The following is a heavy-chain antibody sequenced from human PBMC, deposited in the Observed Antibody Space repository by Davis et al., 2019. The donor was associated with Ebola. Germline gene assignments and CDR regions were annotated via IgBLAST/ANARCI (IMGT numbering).Heavy chain of an antibody. CDR1: GFTFSIYA. J-gene: IGHJ4*02. CDR2: IGANGGST. Sequence: GESLKISCAASGFTFSIYAMMWVRQAPGMGLEWVSFIGANGGSTYYADFVRGRFTISRDNSKNTLFLHMDSLRAEDTALYYCARAQGPLYYDYWGQGTLVTVSS. V-gene: IGHV3-23*01. CDR3: ARAQGPLYYDY.